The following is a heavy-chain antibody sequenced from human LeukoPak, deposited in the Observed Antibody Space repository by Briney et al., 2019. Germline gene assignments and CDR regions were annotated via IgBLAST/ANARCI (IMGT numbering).Heavy chain of an antibody. CDR2: IYHSGST. CDR3: VYGDYDNWFDP. D-gene: IGHD4-17*01. J-gene: IGHJ5*02. Sequence: PSETLSLTCTVSGYSISSGYYWGWIRQPPGKGLEWIGSIYHSGSTYYNPSLKSRVTISVDTSKNQFSLKLSSVTAADTAVYYCVYGDYDNWFDPWGQGTLVTVSS. V-gene: IGHV4-38-2*02. CDR1: GYSISSGYY.